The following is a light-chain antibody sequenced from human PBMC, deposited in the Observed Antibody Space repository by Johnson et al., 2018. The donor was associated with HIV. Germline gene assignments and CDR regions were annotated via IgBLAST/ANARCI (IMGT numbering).Light chain of an antibody. V-gene: IGLV1-51*02. CDR2: ENN. CDR1: SSNIGNNY. CDR3: GTWDSSLSAPLYV. J-gene: IGLJ1*01. Sequence: QSLLTQPPSVSAAPGQKVTISCSGSSSNIGNNYVSWYQQLPGTAPKLLIYENNKRPSGIPDRFSGSKSGTSATLGITGLQTGDEADYYCGTWDSSLSAPLYVFGTGTKVTVL.